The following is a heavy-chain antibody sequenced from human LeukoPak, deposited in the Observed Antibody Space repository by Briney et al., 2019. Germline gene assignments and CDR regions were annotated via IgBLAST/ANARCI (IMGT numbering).Heavy chain of an antibody. D-gene: IGHD5-12*01. J-gene: IGHJ4*02. CDR3: ARVTGYDWESSYDY. CDR2: IYYSGST. Sequence: SETLSLTCTVSGGSISNSSYYWGWIRQPPGKGLEWIGYIYYSGSTNYNPSLKSRVTISVDTSKNQFSLKLSSVTAADTAVYYCARVTGYDWESSYDYWGQGTLVTVSS. V-gene: IGHV4-61*05. CDR1: GGSISNSSYY.